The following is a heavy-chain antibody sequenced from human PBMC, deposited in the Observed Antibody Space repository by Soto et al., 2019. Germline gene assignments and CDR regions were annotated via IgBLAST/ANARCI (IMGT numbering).Heavy chain of an antibody. CDR2: ISSSSSYI. CDR3: ARYKSCSSTSCYFYYYYGMDV. Sequence: EVQLVESGGGLVKPGGSLRLSCAASGFTFSSYSMNWVRQAPGKGLEWVSSISSSSSYIYYADSVKGRFTISRDNAKNSLYLQINSLRAEDTAVYYCARYKSCSSTSCYFYYYYGMDVWGQGTTVTVSS. J-gene: IGHJ6*02. V-gene: IGHV3-21*01. D-gene: IGHD2-2*01. CDR1: GFTFSSYS.